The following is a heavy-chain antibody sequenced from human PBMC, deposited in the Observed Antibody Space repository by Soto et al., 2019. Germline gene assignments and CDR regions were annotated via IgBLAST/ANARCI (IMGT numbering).Heavy chain of an antibody. Sequence: SETLSLTCAVSGGSISSHNWWSWVRQPPGKGLEWIGEIYHSGSTNYIPSLKSRVSISVDKSKNQFSLKLRSVTAADTAVYYCARTMRMEPQYGLDVWGQGTTVTVSS. CDR2: IYHSGST. V-gene: IGHV4-4*02. D-gene: IGHD3-22*01. CDR1: GGSISSHNW. CDR3: ARTMRMEPQYGLDV. J-gene: IGHJ6*02.